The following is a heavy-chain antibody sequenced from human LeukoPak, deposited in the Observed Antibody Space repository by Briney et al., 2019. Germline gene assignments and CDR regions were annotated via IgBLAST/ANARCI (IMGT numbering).Heavy chain of an antibody. CDR3: ARREDSGYDFVDY. Sequence: GESLKISCKGSGYSLTSYWIGWVRQMPGKGLEWMGIIYPGDSDTRYSPSFQGQVTISADKSICTAYLQWSSLKASDTAMYYCARREDSGYDFVDYWGQGTLVTVSS. V-gene: IGHV5-51*01. J-gene: IGHJ4*02. CDR1: GYSLTSYW. CDR2: IYPGDSDT. D-gene: IGHD5-12*01.